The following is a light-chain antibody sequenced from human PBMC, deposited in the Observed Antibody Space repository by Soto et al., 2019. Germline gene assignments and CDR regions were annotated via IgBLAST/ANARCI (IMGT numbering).Light chain of an antibody. Sequence: DIQMTQSPSFLSASVGDRVTITCRASQDLDRWLAWYQQKPGEAPKVLIFAASSLQSGLPSRFSGGGSGTDFSLTISSLQPEDFATYYCKQSRSFPLTFGGGTKVDTK. CDR2: AAS. V-gene: IGKV1-12*01. J-gene: IGKJ4*01. CDR3: KQSRSFPLT. CDR1: QDLDRW.